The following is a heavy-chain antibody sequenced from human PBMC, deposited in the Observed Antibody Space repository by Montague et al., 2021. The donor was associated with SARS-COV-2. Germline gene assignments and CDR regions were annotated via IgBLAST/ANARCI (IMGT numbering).Heavy chain of an antibody. V-gene: IGHV4-30-2*01. D-gene: IGHD3-16*01. CDR1: GASITSGGYS. Sequence: TLSLTCAVSGASITSGGYSWSWIRQPPGKGLEWIGYIYYSGNTYYNPSLKSRVTIPVDRSKNQFSLTLSSVTAADTAVYYCAREEGNYGGMDVWGQGTTVTVSS. CDR2: IYYSGNT. J-gene: IGHJ6*02. CDR3: AREEGNYGGMDV.